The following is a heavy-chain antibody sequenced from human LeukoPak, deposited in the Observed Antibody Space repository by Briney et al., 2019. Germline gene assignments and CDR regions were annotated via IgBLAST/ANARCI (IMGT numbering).Heavy chain of an antibody. D-gene: IGHD2-2*01. CDR3: ASGPSYCSSTSCYSDYYYGMDV. CDR1: GFTVSSNY. Sequence: GESLRLSCAASGFTVSSNYMSWVRQAPGKGLELVSVMYSGGSTYYSDSVKGRFTISRDNSKNTLYLQMNSLRAEDTAVYYCASGPSYCSSTSCYSDYYYGMDVWGQGTTVTVSS. J-gene: IGHJ6*02. CDR2: MYSGGST. V-gene: IGHV3-53*01.